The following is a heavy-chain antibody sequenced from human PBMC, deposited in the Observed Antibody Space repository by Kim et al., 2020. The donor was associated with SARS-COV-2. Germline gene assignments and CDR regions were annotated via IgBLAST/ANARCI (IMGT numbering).Heavy chain of an antibody. CDR1: GGSISSSSYY. D-gene: IGHD6-6*01. V-gene: IGHV4-39*07. J-gene: IGHJ6*02. CDR2: IYYSGST. CDR3: AREAYSGSSGYYYYYGMDV. Sequence: SETLSLTCTVSGGSISSSSYYWGWIRQPPGQGLEWIGSIYYSGSTYYNPSLKSRVTISVDTSKNQFSLKLSSVTAADTAVYYCAREAYSGSSGYYYYYGMDVWGQGTTVTVSS.